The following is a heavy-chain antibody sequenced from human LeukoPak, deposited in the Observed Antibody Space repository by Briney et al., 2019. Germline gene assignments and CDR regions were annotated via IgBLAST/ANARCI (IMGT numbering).Heavy chain of an antibody. Sequence: KPSETLSLTCADYGGSFSGYYWSWIRQPPGKGLEWIGEINHSGSTNYNPSLKSRVTISVDTSKNQFSLKLSSVTAADTAVYYCARGSDFDYWAAFDIWGQGTMVTVSS. CDR3: ARGSDFDYWAAFDI. CDR1: GGSFSGYY. J-gene: IGHJ3*02. CDR2: INHSGST. V-gene: IGHV4-34*01. D-gene: IGHD2-8*02.